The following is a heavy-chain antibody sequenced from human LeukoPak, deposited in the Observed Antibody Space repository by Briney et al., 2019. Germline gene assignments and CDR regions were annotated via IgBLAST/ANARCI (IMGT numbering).Heavy chain of an antibody. Sequence: SETLSLTCTVSGGSITTYYWNWIRQAPGRGLEWIGYIHYSGSTTYNNYHPSLKSRVTISLDTSKNHFSLRLNSVTAADTAVYFCARAPPRGGWFDPWGQGTLVTVSS. J-gene: IGHJ5*02. CDR1: GGSITTYY. CDR3: ARAPPRGGWFDP. D-gene: IGHD3-10*01. CDR2: IHYSGSTTYN. V-gene: IGHV4-59*13.